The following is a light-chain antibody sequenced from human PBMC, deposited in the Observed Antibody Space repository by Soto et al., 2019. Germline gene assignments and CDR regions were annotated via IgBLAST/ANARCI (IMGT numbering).Light chain of an antibody. CDR1: QSVSSN. V-gene: IGKV3-15*01. Sequence: EIVMTQSPATLSASPGERATLSCRASQSVSSNLAWYQQKPGQAPRLLSYGASTRATGIPARFSGSGSGTEFTLTISSLQSEDVAVYYCQQYNNWPPLTFGGGTKVEIK. CDR2: GAS. CDR3: QQYNNWPPLT. J-gene: IGKJ4*01.